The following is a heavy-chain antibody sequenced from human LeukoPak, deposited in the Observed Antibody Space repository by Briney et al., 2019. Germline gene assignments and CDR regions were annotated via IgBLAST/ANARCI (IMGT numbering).Heavy chain of an antibody. J-gene: IGHJ6*02. Sequence: SETLSLTCTVSGGSISSSSYYWGWIRQPPGKGLEWIGSIYYSGSTYYNPSLKSRVTISVDTSKNQFSLKLSSVTAADTAVYYCARARGEVITFGGVIVMDYYGMDVWGQGTTVTVSS. CDR2: IYYSGST. V-gene: IGHV4-39*07. D-gene: IGHD3-16*02. CDR1: GGSISSSSYY. CDR3: ARARGEVITFGGVIVMDYYGMDV.